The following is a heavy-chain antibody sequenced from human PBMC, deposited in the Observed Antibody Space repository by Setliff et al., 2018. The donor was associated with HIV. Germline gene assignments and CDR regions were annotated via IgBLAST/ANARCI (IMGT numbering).Heavy chain of an antibody. CDR3: ARLIRERPSWIYYYYYMDL. Sequence: PSETLSLTCTVSGAFISDDYWSWIRQPPGKGLEWIAYLSFGVNPNYNPSLTSRVSMSVDTSKNQFSLRLRSVTAADAAVYYCARLIRERPSWIYYYYYMDLWGEGTTVTVSS. J-gene: IGHJ6*03. CDR1: GAFISDDY. CDR2: LSFGVNP. V-gene: IGHV4-59*01. D-gene: IGHD2-2*01.